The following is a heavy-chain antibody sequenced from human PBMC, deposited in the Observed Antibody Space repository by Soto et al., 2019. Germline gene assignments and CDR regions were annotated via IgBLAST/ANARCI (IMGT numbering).Heavy chain of an antibody. J-gene: IGHJ6*02. CDR2: MNPNSGNT. Sequence: GASVKVSFKASGYTFTSYDINGVRQATGQGLEWMGWMNPNSGNTGYAQKFQGRVTMTRSTSISTAYMELSSLRSEDTAVYYCARGFSSSWYIGKDYYGMDVWGQGTTVTVSS. CDR1: GYTFTSYD. D-gene: IGHD6-13*01. V-gene: IGHV1-8*01. CDR3: ARGFSSSWYIGKDYYGMDV.